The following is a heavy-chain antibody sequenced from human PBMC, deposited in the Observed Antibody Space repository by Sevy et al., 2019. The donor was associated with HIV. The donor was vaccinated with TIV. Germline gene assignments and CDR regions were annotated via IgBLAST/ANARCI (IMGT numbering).Heavy chain of an antibody. Sequence: GGSLRLSCTGSGFTFGDYAMSWFRQAPGMGLEWVGFIRSKDYGGAKEYAASVKGRFTISRDDSKSIADLQMNSLKTEDTAVYYCTRSYYYDSSGYSDYWGQGTLVTVSS. CDR3: TRSYYYDSSGYSDY. D-gene: IGHD3-22*01. V-gene: IGHV3-49*03. CDR1: GFTFGDYA. CDR2: IRSKDYGGAK. J-gene: IGHJ4*02.